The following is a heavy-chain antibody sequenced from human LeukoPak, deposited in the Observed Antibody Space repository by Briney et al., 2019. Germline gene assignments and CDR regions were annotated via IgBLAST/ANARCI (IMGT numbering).Heavy chain of an antibody. D-gene: IGHD3-10*01. CDR2: IKQDGSEK. CDR1: GFTFSSYW. V-gene: IGHV3-7*03. CDR3: AKSRGSGLFNY. Sequence: GGSLRLSCAASGFTFSSYWMSWVRQAPGKGLEWVANIKQDGSEKYYVDSVKGRFTISRDNSKNTLYVQMNSLRADDTAVYYCAKSRGSGLFNYWGQGTLVAVAS. J-gene: IGHJ4*02.